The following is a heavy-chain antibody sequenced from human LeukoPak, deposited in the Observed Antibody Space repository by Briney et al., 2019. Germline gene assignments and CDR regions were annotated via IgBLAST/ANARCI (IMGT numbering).Heavy chain of an antibody. CDR3: ARDGDYEFAY. D-gene: IGHD4-17*01. J-gene: IGHJ4*02. CDR1: GFRFSSYW. V-gene: IGHV3-7*01. CDR2: IKQDGSER. Sequence: PGGSLRLSCAASGFRFSSYWMSWVRQAPGKGLEWVAHIKQDGSERYYVDSVKGRFAISRDNAKNSLHLQLNSLRVEDTAVYYCARDGDYEFAYWGQGTLVTVSS.